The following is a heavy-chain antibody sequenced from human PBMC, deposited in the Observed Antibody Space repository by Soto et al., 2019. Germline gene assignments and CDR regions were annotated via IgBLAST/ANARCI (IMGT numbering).Heavy chain of an antibody. Sequence: PGGSLRLSCAASGFSVIRNYMSWVRQAPGKGLEWVSIIHSGGNTYFADSVKGRFTISRDNSKNTLYLQMNSLRAEDTAMYFCARDFTSWGQGTLVTVS. D-gene: IGHD3-10*01. CDR3: ARDFTS. CDR1: GFSVIRNY. V-gene: IGHV3-53*01. J-gene: IGHJ4*02. CDR2: IHSGGNT.